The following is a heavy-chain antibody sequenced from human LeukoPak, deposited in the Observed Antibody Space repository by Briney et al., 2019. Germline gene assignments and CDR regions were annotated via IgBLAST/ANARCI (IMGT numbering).Heavy chain of an antibody. V-gene: IGHV1-69*13. CDR1: GGTFISYA. CDR2: IIPVFGTA. Sequence: PVKVSCKASGGTFISYAISWVRQAPGQGLEWMGGIIPVFGTANYAQKFQGRVTITADESTSTAYMELSSLRSEDTAVYYCASSYCSSTSCYALFDYWGQGTLVTVSS. D-gene: IGHD2-2*01. CDR3: ASSYCSSTSCYALFDY. J-gene: IGHJ4*02.